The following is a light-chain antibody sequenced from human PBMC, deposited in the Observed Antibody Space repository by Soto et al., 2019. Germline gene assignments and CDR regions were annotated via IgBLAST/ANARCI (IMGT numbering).Light chain of an antibody. CDR1: SSDIGDYDY. Sequence: QSALTQPASVSGSPGQSITISCPGSSSDIGDYDYVSWYQQHPGKAPKVLISEVSNRPSGVSNRFSGSKSGNTASLTISGLQAEDEADYYCNSYATGNTRVFGTGTKV. CDR3: NSYATGNTRV. CDR2: EVS. J-gene: IGLJ1*01. V-gene: IGLV2-14*01.